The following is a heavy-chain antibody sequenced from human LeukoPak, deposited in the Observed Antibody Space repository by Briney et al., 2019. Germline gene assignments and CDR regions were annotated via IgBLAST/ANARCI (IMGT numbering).Heavy chain of an antibody. V-gene: IGHV4-4*08. D-gene: IGHD3-10*01. Sequence: PSETLSLTCTVSGGSISSYYWNWIRQPPGKGLGWIGSIYHSGSTYYNPSLKSRVTIFVDTSKSQFSLRLSSVTAADTAVYYCARGTGSYYYSYYMDVWGKGTTVTVSS. J-gene: IGHJ6*03. CDR3: ARGTGSYYYSYYMDV. CDR1: GGSISSYY. CDR2: IYHSGST.